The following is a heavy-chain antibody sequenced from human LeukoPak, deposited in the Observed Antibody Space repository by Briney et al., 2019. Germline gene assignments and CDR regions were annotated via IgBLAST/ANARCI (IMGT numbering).Heavy chain of an antibody. D-gene: IGHD3-3*01. CDR1: GYTFTSYG. V-gene: IGHV1-18*01. CDR3: ARITYDFWSGYYMPDDP. J-gene: IGHJ5*02. Sequence: ASVKVSCKASGYTFTSYGISWVRQAPGQGLEWMGWISIYNGNTDYAQKLRGRVTMTTDTSKSTAYLELRGLRSDDTAVYYCARITYDFWSGYYMPDDPWGQGTLVTVSS. CDR2: ISIYNGNT.